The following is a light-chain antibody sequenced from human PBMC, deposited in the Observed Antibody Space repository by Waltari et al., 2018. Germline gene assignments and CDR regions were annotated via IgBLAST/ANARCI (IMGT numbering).Light chain of an antibody. Sequence: DIVMTQSPDSLSVSLGERATINCKSSQTVLYNSYNKIYLAWYQQKPGRPPKLLIYWASTRESGVPDRFSGSGSGTDFSLTISSLQAEDVAVYYCQQYYSSPLTFGGGTKVEIK. CDR2: WAS. V-gene: IGKV4-1*01. CDR1: QTVLYNSYNKIY. J-gene: IGKJ4*01. CDR3: QQYYSSPLT.